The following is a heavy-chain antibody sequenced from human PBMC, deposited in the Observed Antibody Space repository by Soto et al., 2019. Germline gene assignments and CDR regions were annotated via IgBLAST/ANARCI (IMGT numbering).Heavy chain of an antibody. CDR1: GYTFTSYG. CDR3: AIDRVEVAVAGLDY. J-gene: IGHJ4*02. Sequence: SCKASGYTFTSYGISWVRQAPGQGLEWMGWISAYNGNTNYAQKLQGRVTMTTDTSTSTAYLELRSLRSDDTAVYYCAIDRVEVAVAGLDYWGQGTLFTVSS. CDR2: ISAYNGNT. D-gene: IGHD6-19*01. V-gene: IGHV1-18*04.